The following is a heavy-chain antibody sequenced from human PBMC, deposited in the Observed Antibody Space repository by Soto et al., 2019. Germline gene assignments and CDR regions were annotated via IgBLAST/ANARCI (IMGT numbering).Heavy chain of an antibody. Sequence: SLRLSCAASGFTFSSFSMNWVRQAPGRGLEWVASIGSSGSFIYYADSLKGRFTISRDNAKNSLYLQMNSLRAEDTAVYYCARLFDRSGFYFFDYWGQGTPVTVSS. CDR3: ARLFDRSGFYFFDY. CDR2: IGSSGSFI. V-gene: IGHV3-21*04. CDR1: GFTFSSFS. J-gene: IGHJ4*02. D-gene: IGHD6-19*01.